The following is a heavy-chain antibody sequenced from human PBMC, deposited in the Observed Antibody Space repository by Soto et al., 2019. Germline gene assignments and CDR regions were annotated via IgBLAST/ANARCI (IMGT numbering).Heavy chain of an antibody. CDR1: GFTVSSNY. V-gene: IGHV3-66*01. CDR2: IYSGGST. Sequence: GGSLRLSCAASGFTVSSNYMSWVRQAPGKGLEWVSVIYSGGSTYYADSVKGRFTISRDNSKNKLYLQMNSLRAEDTAVYYCARGQLERRGVDAFDIWGQGTMVTVSS. CDR3: ARGQLERRGVDAFDI. D-gene: IGHD1-1*01. J-gene: IGHJ3*02.